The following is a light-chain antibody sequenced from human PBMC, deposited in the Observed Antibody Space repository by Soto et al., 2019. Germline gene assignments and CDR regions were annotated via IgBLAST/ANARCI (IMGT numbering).Light chain of an antibody. J-gene: IGKJ1*01. CDR1: QSISSY. CDR3: QQSYRTTWT. CDR2: AAS. Sequence: DIQMTQSPSSLSASVGDRVTITCRASQSISSYLNWYQQTTGKAPKILIYAASSLPSGVPSRFSGNGSGTDFTLAISSLQPADFATYYCQQSYRTTWTFGQGTKVDIK. V-gene: IGKV1-39*01.